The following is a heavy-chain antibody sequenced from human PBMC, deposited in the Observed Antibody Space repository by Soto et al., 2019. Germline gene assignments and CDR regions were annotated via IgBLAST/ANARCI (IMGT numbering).Heavy chain of an antibody. V-gene: IGHV3-23*01. D-gene: IGHD5-12*01. J-gene: IGHJ4*02. CDR2: ISGSGGST. Sequence: GGSLRLSCEASGFTFSSYAMSWVRQAPGEGLEWVSTISGSGGSTYYADSVRRRFTISRDNSNNTLYLQMNSLRAEDTAVYYCAKDDGNSGYDGSPLDYWGQGTLVTVSS. CDR3: AKDDGNSGYDGSPLDY. CDR1: GFTFSSYA.